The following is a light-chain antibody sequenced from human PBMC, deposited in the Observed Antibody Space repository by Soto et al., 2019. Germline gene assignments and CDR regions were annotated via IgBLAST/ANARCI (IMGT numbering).Light chain of an antibody. J-gene: IGKJ1*01. Sequence: EIVLTQSPATLSLSPGERATLSCRASQSVFSYLAWYQQKPGQAPRLLIYDVSNRATGIPARFIGSGSGTDFTLTISSLEPEDFATYFCLQYNTFPPTFGQGTKVEIK. CDR2: DVS. V-gene: IGKV3-11*01. CDR3: LQYNTFPPT. CDR1: QSVFSY.